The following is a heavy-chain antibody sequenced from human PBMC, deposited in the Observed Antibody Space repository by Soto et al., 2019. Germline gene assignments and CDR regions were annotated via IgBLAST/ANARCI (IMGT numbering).Heavy chain of an antibody. CDR1: GCTFISYA. D-gene: IGHD5-18*01. CDR3: AKFGSNYDHLDY. CDR2: ISGSGGST. V-gene: IGHV3-23*01. J-gene: IGHJ4*02. Sequence: GGSLRLSCAASGCTFISYAMSWVRQAPGKGLEWVLAISGSGGSTYFADSVQGRFTISRDNSKNTLYLQMNSLRAEDTAIYYCAKFGSNYDHLDYWGQGTLVTVSS.